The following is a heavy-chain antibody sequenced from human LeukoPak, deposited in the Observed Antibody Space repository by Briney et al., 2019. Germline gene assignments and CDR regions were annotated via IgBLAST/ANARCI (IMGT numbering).Heavy chain of an antibody. J-gene: IGHJ4*02. CDR1: GFTVSSNY. CDR3: AREFNSGY. V-gene: IGHV3-74*01. Sequence: GGSLRLSCAASGFTVSSNYMNWVRQAPGKGLVWVSRINPDGSRTDYADSVKGRFTISRDNAKSTLYLQMNSLRAEDTAVYYCAREFNSGYWGQGTLVTVSP. CDR2: INPDGSRT. D-gene: IGHD3-10*01.